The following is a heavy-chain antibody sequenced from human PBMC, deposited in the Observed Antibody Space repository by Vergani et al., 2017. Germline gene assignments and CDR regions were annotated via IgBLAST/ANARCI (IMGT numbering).Heavy chain of an antibody. J-gene: IGHJ5*02. V-gene: IGHV4-31*03. D-gene: IGHD3-3*01. Sequence: QVQLQESGPGLVKPSQTLSLTCTVSVGSISSGGYYWIWIRQHPGKGLEWVGYIYYSGSTYYNPSPKSRVTISVDTSKNQFSLKLSSVTAAGTAVYYCARVDYDFWMGGFDPWGQGTLVTVSS. CDR2: IYYSGST. CDR3: ARVDYDFWMGGFDP. CDR1: VGSISSGGYY.